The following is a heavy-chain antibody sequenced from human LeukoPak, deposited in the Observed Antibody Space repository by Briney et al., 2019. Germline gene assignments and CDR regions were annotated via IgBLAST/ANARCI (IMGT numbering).Heavy chain of an antibody. CDR2: INSDGSST. CDR1: GFTFDDYG. CDR3: ARGGTNYYDSSGYYYGDY. J-gene: IGHJ4*02. Sequence: GGSLRLSCAASGFTFDDYGMSWVRQAPGKGLVWVSRINSDGSSTSYADSVKGRFTISRDNAKNTLYLQMNSLRAEDTAVYYCARGGTNYYDSSGYYYGDYWGQGTLVTVSS. D-gene: IGHD3-22*01. V-gene: IGHV3-74*01.